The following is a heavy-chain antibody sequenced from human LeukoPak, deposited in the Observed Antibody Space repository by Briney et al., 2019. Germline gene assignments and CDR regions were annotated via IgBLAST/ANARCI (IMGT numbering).Heavy chain of an antibody. CDR2: IYSSGNT. Sequence: SETLSLTCTVSGGSLSSYHWSWIRQPAGKGLEWIGRIYSSGNTNYNPSLKSRVTMSVDTSKSQFSLKLNSVIAADTAVYYCARGDLGRDGYNFPFDIWGQGIMVTVSS. CDR1: GGSLSSYH. V-gene: IGHV4-4*07. D-gene: IGHD5-24*01. CDR3: ARGDLGRDGYNFPFDI. J-gene: IGHJ3*02.